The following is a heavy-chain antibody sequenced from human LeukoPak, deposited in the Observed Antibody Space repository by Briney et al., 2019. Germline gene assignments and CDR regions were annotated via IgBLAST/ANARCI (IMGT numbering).Heavy chain of an antibody. J-gene: IGHJ4*02. CDR2: ISSDGGST. CDR3: ARGRSGWYGPLDY. Sequence: PGGSLRLSCAASGFTFSSYAMHWVRQAPRKGLEYVSAISSDGGSTYYANSVKGRFTIARDNSKNTLYLQMNSLRAEDTAVYYCARGRSGWYGPLDYWGQGTLVTVSS. D-gene: IGHD6-19*01. V-gene: IGHV3-64*01. CDR1: GFTFSSYA.